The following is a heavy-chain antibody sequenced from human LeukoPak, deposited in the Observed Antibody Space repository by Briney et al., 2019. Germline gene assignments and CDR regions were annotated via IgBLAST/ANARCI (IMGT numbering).Heavy chain of an antibody. CDR1: GFTFSSYA. CDR2: ISGSGGST. V-gene: IGHV3-23*01. D-gene: IGHD5-24*01. J-gene: IGHJ4*02. CDR3: GRVGDGYNDNY. Sequence: GGSLRLSCAASGFTFSSYAMSWVRQAPGKGLEWVSAISGSGGSTYYADSVKGRLTISRDNSKNTLYLQMNSLRAEDTAVYYCGRVGDGYNDNYWGQGTLVTVSS.